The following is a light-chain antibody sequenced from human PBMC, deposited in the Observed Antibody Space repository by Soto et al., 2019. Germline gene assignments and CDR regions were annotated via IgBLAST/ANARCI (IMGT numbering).Light chain of an antibody. J-gene: IGKJ1*01. V-gene: IGKV3-20*01. CDR3: QQYNNWPRT. CDR1: RSVTNNY. CDR2: GAS. Sequence: EIVLTQSPGTLSFFPVERATLSCMASRSVTNNYLAWHQQKPGQTPRLLIYGASSRATGIPDRFSGSGSGTEFTLTISSLQSEDFAVYYCQQYNNWPRTFGQGTKVDIK.